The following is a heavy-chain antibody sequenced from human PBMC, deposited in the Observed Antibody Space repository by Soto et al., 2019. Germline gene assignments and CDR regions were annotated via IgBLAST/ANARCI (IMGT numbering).Heavy chain of an antibody. CDR1: GGSFSPYF. Sequence: QVQLQQWGAGLLKPSETLSLTCAVYGGSFSPYFWSWIRQPPGKGLEWIGEIKHSGSTNYNPSLTRRATLSVDTSKNKVSLKLTSVTAADTAVYYCARLASGWQYFYFDFWGRGTPVTVSS. V-gene: IGHV4-34*01. D-gene: IGHD6-19*01. CDR2: IKHSGST. J-gene: IGHJ2*01. CDR3: ARLASGWQYFYFDF.